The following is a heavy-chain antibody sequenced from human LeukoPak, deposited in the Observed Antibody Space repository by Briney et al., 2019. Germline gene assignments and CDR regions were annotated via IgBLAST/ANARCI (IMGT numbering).Heavy chain of an antibody. J-gene: IGHJ4*02. CDR3: ASYNWNDGFFDY. D-gene: IGHD1-20*01. Sequence: GGSLRLSCAASGFTFSSYSMNWVRQAPGKGLEWVSYISSSSTIVYADSVKGRFTISRDNAKNSLYLQMNSLRDEDTAVYYCASYNWNDGFFDYWGQGTLVTVSS. CDR2: ISSSSTI. CDR1: GFTFSSYS. V-gene: IGHV3-48*02.